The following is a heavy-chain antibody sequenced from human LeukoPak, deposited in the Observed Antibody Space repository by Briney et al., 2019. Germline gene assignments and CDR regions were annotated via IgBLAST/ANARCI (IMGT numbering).Heavy chain of an antibody. CDR3: AGFVVVTAIRGYFQH. Sequence: PSETLSLTCTVSGGTISSYYWNWLRQPPGKGLEWIGYIYYSGSTNYNPSLKSLVTISVDPSKSQFSLKLSSVTAADTAVDYCAGFVVVTAIRGYFQHGGQGTLVTVSS. D-gene: IGHD2-21*02. CDR2: IYYSGST. V-gene: IGHV4-59*01. CDR1: GGTISSYY. J-gene: IGHJ1*01.